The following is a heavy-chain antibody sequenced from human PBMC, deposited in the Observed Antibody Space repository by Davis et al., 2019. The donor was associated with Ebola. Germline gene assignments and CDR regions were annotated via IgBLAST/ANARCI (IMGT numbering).Heavy chain of an antibody. J-gene: IGHJ4*02. CDR2: INHSGST. CDR3: ARGRFLEWAIDY. Sequence: MPLETLSLTCAVYSGSFSDYYWSWIRQPPGKGLEWIGEINHSGSTKYNPSLKSRVTVLVDTSKNQFSLKLSSVTAADTAVYYCARGRFLEWAIDYWGQGTLVTVSS. V-gene: IGHV4-34*01. D-gene: IGHD3-3*01. CDR1: SGSFSDYY.